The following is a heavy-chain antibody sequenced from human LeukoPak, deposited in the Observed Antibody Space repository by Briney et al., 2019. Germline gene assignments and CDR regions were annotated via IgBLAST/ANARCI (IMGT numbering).Heavy chain of an antibody. CDR2: ISGSGGST. Sequence: PGGSLRLSCAASGFTLSGYAMSWVRQAQENGLEWVSGISGSGGSTYYADSVKGRFTISRDNSKNTLYLQMNSLRAEDTAVYYCAKDSYYDSSGYYPPSYFDYWGQGTLVTVSS. V-gene: IGHV3-23*01. J-gene: IGHJ4*02. D-gene: IGHD3-22*01. CDR3: AKDSYYDSSGYYPPSYFDY. CDR1: GFTLSGYA.